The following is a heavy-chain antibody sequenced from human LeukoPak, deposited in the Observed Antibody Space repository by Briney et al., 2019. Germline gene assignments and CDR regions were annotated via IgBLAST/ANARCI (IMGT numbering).Heavy chain of an antibody. J-gene: IGHJ4*02. V-gene: IGHV3-23*01. D-gene: IGHD6-13*01. CDR1: GFIFSSYA. CDR2: ISDSGGIT. Sequence: GGSLRLSCAASGFIFSSYAMSWVRQAPGKGLEWVSFISDSGGITSYAGSVKGRFTMSRDNSKHTMYLQMNSLRTEDTAVYYCAPDLRGSAWSLDYWGQGTLVTVSS. CDR3: APDLRGSAWSLDY.